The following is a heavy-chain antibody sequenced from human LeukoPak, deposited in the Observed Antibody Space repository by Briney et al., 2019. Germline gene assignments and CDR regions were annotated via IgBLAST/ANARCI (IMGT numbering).Heavy chain of an antibody. CDR1: GYTFTDYY. CDR2: INPNRGGT. D-gene: IGHD1-14*01. V-gene: IGHV1-2*02. CDR3: ARVLARYGNLDY. Sequence: ASVKVSCKASGYTFTDYYIHWVRQAPGQGLKWMGWINPNRGGTNYTQKFQGRVTMTRDTSISTAYMELSRLTSGDTAVYYCARVLARYGNLDYWGQGILVSVSS. J-gene: IGHJ4*02.